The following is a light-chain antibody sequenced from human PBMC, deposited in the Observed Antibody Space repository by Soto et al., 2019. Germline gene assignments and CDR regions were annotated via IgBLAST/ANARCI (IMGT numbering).Light chain of an antibody. V-gene: IGKV1-33*01. CDR3: QQYDTLPVT. CDR1: QDISNK. Sequence: DIQMTQSPSSLSTSIGDRVTITCQVSQDISNKLNWYQQKPGKAPKLLMYDASKLETGVPSRFSGSGSGTDFTFTISSLQPEDTATYYCQQYDTLPVTFGQGTKLEI. J-gene: IGKJ2*01. CDR2: DAS.